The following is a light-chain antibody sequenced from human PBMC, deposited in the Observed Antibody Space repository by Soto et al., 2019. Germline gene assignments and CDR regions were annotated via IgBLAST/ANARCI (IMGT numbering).Light chain of an antibody. V-gene: IGKV1-6*01. CDR2: AAS. CDR3: LQKYFYPLT. J-gene: IGKJ3*01. CDR1: QGIRND. Sequence: AIQMTQSPSSLSASVGDRVTITCRASQGIRNDLDWFQQKPGKAPKLLIYAASNLQSGVPARFSGSESGTDFTLTISSLQPEDFATYYCLQKYFYPLTFGPGTKVDIK.